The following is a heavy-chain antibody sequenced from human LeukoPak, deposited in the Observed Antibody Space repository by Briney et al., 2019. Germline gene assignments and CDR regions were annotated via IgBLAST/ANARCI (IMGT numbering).Heavy chain of an antibody. CDR1: GYTFTSYG. J-gene: IGHJ3*02. D-gene: IGHD3-16*02. CDR3: ARARGAYDYVWGSYRFLAFDI. CDR2: ISAYNGNT. V-gene: IGHV1-18*04. Sequence: ASVKVSCKASGYTFTSYGISWVRQAPGQGPEWMGWISAYNGNTNYAQKLQGRVTMTTDTSTSTAYMELRSLRSDDTAVYYCARARGAYDYVWGSYRFLAFDIWGQGTMVTVSS.